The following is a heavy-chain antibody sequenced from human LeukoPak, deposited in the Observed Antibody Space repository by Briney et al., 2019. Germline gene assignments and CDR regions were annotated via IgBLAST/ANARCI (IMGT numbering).Heavy chain of an antibody. Sequence: PSETLSLTCTVSGGSITSYYWSWIRQPPGKGLEWIGYIYHSGSTYYNPSLKSRVTISVDRSKNQFSLKLSSVTAADTAVYYRARAARDFWSGYYYYYGMDVWGQGTTVTVSS. CDR3: ARAARDFWSGYYYYYGMDV. J-gene: IGHJ6*02. CDR1: GGSITSYY. D-gene: IGHD3-3*01. CDR2: IYHSGST. V-gene: IGHV4-59*12.